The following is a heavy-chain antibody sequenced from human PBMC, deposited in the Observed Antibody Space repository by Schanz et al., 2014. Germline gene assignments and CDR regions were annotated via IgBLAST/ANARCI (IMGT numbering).Heavy chain of an antibody. D-gene: IGHD6-19*01. CDR2: ISRSSSTI. CDR1: GFNFRNYG. V-gene: IGHV3-48*01. CDR3: ARDLISSGWYG. J-gene: IGHJ4*02. Sequence: VQLVESGGGVVQPGRSLRLSCAASGFNFRNYGMHWVRQAPGKGLEWVSYISRSSSTIYYADSVRGRFTISRDNAKNSLYLQMSGLRVEDTAVYYCARDLISSGWYGWGQGTLVTVSS.